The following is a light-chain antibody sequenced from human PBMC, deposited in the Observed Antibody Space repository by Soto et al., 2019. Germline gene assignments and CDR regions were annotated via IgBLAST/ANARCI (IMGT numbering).Light chain of an antibody. CDR3: QQYNNWPAIT. J-gene: IGKJ5*01. Sequence: EIVLTQSPAALSVSPGERVTLSCRASQGIGSTLAWYQQKPGQTPRLLIYDSSTRAIGIPARFSGSGSGTEFTLTISSLQSEDFAVYYCQQYNNWPAITFGQGTRLEIK. CDR1: QGIGST. CDR2: DSS. V-gene: IGKV3-15*01.